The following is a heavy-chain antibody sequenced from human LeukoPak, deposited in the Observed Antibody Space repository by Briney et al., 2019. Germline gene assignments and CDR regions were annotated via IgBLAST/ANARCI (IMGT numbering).Heavy chain of an antibody. CDR2: MNPNSGNT. J-gene: IGHJ4*02. Sequence: ASVKVSCKASGYTFTSYDINWVRQAPGQGLEWMGWMNPNSGNTGYAQKFQGRVTMTRNTSISTAYMELSSLRSEDTAVYYCARGARVGKVLNYWGQGTLVTVSS. V-gene: IGHV1-8*01. CDR3: ARGARVGKVLNY. D-gene: IGHD2-8*02. CDR1: GYTFTSYD.